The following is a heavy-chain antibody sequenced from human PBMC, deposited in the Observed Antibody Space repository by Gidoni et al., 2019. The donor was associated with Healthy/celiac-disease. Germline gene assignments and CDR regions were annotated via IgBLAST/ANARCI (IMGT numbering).Heavy chain of an antibody. D-gene: IGHD3-22*01. CDR2: ISVSGGST. J-gene: IGHJ3*02. Sequence: EVQLLESGGGLVQPGGSLRRSCEAAGVTLSSYAMSWVRQAPGKGLEWVSAISVSGGSTYYADSVKGRFTISRDNSKNTLYLQMNSLRAEDTAVYYCAKGLDSSGLNAFDIWGQGTMVTVSS. V-gene: IGHV3-23*01. CDR3: AKGLDSSGLNAFDI. CDR1: GVTLSSYA.